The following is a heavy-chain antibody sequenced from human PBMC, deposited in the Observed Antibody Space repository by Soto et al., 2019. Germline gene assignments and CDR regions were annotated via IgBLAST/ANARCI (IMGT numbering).Heavy chain of an antibody. D-gene: IGHD1-26*01. CDR2: IYYSGST. CDR1: GGSISSGGYY. CDR3: ASGTEVSPSWDV. J-gene: IGHJ6*02. V-gene: IGHV4-31*03. Sequence: LSLTCTVSGGSISSGGYYWSWIRQHPGKGLEWIGYIYYSGSTYYNPSLKSRVTISVDTSKNQFSLKLSSVTAADTAVYYCASGTEVSPSWDVWGQGTTVTVSS.